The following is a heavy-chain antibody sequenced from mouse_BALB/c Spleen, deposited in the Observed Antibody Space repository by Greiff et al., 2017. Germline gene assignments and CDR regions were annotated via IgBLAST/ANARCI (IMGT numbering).Heavy chain of an antibody. CDR2: IRNKANGYTT. Sequence: EVQLVESGGGLVQPGGSLRLSCATSGFTFTDYYMSWVRQPPGKALEWLGFIRNKANGYTTEYSASVKGRFTISRDNSQSILYLKMNTLRAEDSATYYCARDIGTTVVARKVYFDYWGQGTTLTVSS. J-gene: IGHJ2*01. V-gene: IGHV7-3*02. D-gene: IGHD1-1*01. CDR3: ARDIGTTVVARKVYFDY. CDR1: GFTFTDYY.